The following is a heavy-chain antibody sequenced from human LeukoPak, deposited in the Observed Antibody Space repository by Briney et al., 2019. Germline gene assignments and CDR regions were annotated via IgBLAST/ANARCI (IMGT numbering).Heavy chain of an antibody. V-gene: IGHV1-18*01. CDR2: ISAYNGNT. Sequence: ASVKVSCKASGYTFTSYGISWVRQAPGQGLEWMGWISAYNGNTHYAQKLQGRVTMTTDTSTSTAYMEMRSLRSDDTAVYYCARGILAANTVTTRLYFQHWGQGTLVTVSS. CDR3: ARGILAANTVTTRLYFQH. CDR1: GYTFTSYG. D-gene: IGHD4-17*01. J-gene: IGHJ1*01.